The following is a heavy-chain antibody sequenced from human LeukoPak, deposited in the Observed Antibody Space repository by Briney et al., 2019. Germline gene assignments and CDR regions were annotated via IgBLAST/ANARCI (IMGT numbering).Heavy chain of an antibody. CDR3: ARGDYGSGTMFY. CDR2: ITLSGDNT. V-gene: IGHV3-23*01. J-gene: IGHJ4*02. Sequence: GGSLRLSSAASGFTFTSYTMSRVRQAPGKGLEWVSTITLSGDNTYYADSVKGRFTISRDNSDNTLSLQMNSLRAEDTALYYCARGDYGSGTMFYWGQGTLVTVSS. CDR1: GFTFTSYT. D-gene: IGHD3-10*01.